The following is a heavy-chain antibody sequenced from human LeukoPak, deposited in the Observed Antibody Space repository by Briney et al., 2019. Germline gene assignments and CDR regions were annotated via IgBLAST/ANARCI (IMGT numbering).Heavy chain of an antibody. V-gene: IGHV4-34*01. J-gene: IGHJ4*02. D-gene: IGHD2-21*02. Sequence: PSETLPLTCAVYGGSFSGYYWSWIRQPPGKGLEWIGEINHSESTNYNPSLKSRVTISVDTSKNQFSLKLSSVTAADTAVYYCARVHCGGDCPSYWGQGTLVTVSS. CDR3: ARVHCGGDCPSY. CDR2: INHSEST. CDR1: GGSFSGYY.